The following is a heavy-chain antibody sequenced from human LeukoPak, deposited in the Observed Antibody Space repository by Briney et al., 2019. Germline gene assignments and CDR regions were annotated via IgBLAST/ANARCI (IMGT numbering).Heavy chain of an antibody. Sequence: SETLSLTCAVSGGSISSSNWWSWVRQPPGKGLEWIGEIYHSGSTNYNPSLKSRVTISVDKSKNQFSLKLSSVTAADTAVYYCARGDYGDYGGTDTFDIWGQGTMVTVSS. D-gene: IGHD4-17*01. CDR3: ARGDYGDYGGTDTFDI. J-gene: IGHJ3*02. V-gene: IGHV4-4*02. CDR2: IYHSGST. CDR1: GGSISSSNW.